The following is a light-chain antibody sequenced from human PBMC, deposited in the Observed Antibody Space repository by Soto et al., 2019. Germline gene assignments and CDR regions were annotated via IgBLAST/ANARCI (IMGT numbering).Light chain of an antibody. CDR1: QSVSSSY. CDR3: HLYGSSPPWT. J-gene: IGKJ1*01. CDR2: GAS. Sequence: EIALTQSPGTLSWSPGERATLSCRASQSVSSSYLAWYQQKPGQAPRLLIYGASSRATGIPDRFSGSGSGTDFTLTISRLEPEDFAVYYCHLYGSSPPWTFGQGTKVEIK. V-gene: IGKV3-20*01.